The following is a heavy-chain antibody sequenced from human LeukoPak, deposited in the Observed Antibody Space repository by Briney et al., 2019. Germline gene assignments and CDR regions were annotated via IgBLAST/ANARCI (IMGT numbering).Heavy chain of an antibody. Sequence: PSETLSLTCAVYGRSFSGYYWSWIRQPPGEGLEWNGEINHSGSTNYNPSLKSRVTISVDTSKNQFSLKLSSVTAADTAVYYCARGVGYCSGGSCQDFDYWGQGTLVTVSS. V-gene: IGHV4-34*01. CDR3: ARGVGYCSGGSCQDFDY. D-gene: IGHD2-15*01. J-gene: IGHJ4*02. CDR2: INHSGST. CDR1: GRSFSGYY.